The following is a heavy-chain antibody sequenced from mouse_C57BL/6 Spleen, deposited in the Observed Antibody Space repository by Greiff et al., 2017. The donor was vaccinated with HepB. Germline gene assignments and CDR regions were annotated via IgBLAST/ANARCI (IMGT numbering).Heavy chain of an antibody. D-gene: IGHD2-5*01. CDR1: GYTFTSYW. V-gene: IGHV1-69*01. Sequence: VQLQQPGAELVMPGASVKLSCKASGYTFTSYWMHWVKQRPGQGLEWIGEIDPSDSYTNYNQKFKGKSTLTVDKSSSTAYMQLSSLTSEDSAVYYCARKRNYSNLYAMDYWGQGTSVTVSS. CDR3: ARKRNYSNLYAMDY. J-gene: IGHJ4*01. CDR2: IDPSDSYT.